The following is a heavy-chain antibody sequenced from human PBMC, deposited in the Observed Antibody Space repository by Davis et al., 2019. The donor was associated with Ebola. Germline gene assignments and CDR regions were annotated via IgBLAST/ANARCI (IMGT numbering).Heavy chain of an antibody. CDR1: GGSFSGYY. CDR2: INHSGRT. CDR3: ARGPEAVITWGYFDY. D-gene: IGHD3-22*01. V-gene: IGHV4-34*01. Sequence: SETLSLTCAVYGGSFSGYYWSWIRQPPGKGLEWIGEINHSGRTNYNTSLKSRVTISVDTSKNQFSLKLSSVTAADTAVYYCARGPEAVITWGYFDYWGQGTLVTVSS. J-gene: IGHJ4*02.